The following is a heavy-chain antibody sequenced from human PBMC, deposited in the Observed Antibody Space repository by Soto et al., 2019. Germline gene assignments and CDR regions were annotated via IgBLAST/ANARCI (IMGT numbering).Heavy chain of an antibody. V-gene: IGHV3-30*18. CDR1: GFMFSSFR. CDR3: ANQHSDLVIGAFDV. J-gene: IGHJ3*01. CDR2: ISYDRTYQ. D-gene: IGHD4-4*01. Sequence: QPGGSLRLSCAASGFMFSSFRIHWVRQAPGKGLEWVAVISYDRTYQYYDDSVTGRLTISRDNSGNTVALQMNSLRPEDTAVYYCANQHSDLVIGAFDVWGPGAVVTVSS.